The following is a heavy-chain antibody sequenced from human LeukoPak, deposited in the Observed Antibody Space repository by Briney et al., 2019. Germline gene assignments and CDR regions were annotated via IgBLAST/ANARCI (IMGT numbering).Heavy chain of an antibody. CDR1: GFTFSSYS. CDR2: ISGSGGST. CDR3: AKVPYYYDSSGYHPAYYFDF. Sequence: PGGSLRLSCAASGFTFSSYSMNWVRQAPGKGLEWVSAISGSGGSTYYADSVKGRFTISRDNSKNTLYLQMNSLRAEDTAVYYCAKVPYYYDSSGYHPAYYFDFWGQGTLVTVSS. J-gene: IGHJ4*02. V-gene: IGHV3-23*01. D-gene: IGHD3-22*01.